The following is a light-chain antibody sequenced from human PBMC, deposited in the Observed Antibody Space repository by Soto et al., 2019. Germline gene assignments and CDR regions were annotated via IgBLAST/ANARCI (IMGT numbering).Light chain of an antibody. J-gene: IGKJ1*01. V-gene: IGKV1-17*01. CDR1: QGITND. CDR2: ASY. Sequence: DIQMTQSPSSRSASVGDRVTITGRESQGITNDLGWYQQKPGKAPKRLIYASYTLESGVPSRFSGSGSGTEFTLTISSLQPEDFAAYYCLQHHSFPWTFGQGTKVEI. CDR3: LQHHSFPWT.